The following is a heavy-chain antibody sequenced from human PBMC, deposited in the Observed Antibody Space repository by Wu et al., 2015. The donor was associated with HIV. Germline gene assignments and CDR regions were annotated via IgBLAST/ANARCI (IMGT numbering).Heavy chain of an antibody. CDR3: ARAPGGAVAGLKVYYFDY. D-gene: IGHD6-19*01. Sequence: QVQLVQSGAEVKKPGSSVKVSCKASGGTFSSYAISWVRQAPGQGLEWMGGIIPIFGTANYAQKFQGRVTITADESTSTAYMELSSLRSEDTAVYYCARAPGGAVAGLKVYYFDYWGQGTLVTVSS. CDR1: GGTFSSYA. J-gene: IGHJ4*02. CDR2: IIPIFGTA. V-gene: IGHV1-69*12.